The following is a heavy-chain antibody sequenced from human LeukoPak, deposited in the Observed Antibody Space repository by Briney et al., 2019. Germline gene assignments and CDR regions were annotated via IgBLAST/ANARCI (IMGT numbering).Heavy chain of an antibody. CDR3: ARDDGDYSFGY. J-gene: IGHJ4*02. Sequence: SETLSLTCTVSGGSISSYYWSWIRQPPGKGLEWIAYIYYSGSTNYNPSLKSRVTISADKSKNQFSLKLSSVTAADTAVYYCARDDGDYSFGYWGQGTLVTVSS. CDR2: IYYSGST. D-gene: IGHD4-11*01. CDR1: GGSISSYY. V-gene: IGHV4-59*12.